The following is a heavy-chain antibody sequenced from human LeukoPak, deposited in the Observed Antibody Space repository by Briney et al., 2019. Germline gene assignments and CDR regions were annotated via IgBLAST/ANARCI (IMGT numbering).Heavy chain of an antibody. CDR3: VRLSTFKVGSTAYDAFDL. CDR2: IWYDGSKT. D-gene: IGHD1-26*01. J-gene: IGHJ3*01. CDR1: GFTFSRHG. V-gene: IGHV3-33*01. Sequence: GGSLRLSCGASGFTFSRHGMHWVRQAPGKGLEWVAVIWYDGSKTYYADSVKGRFTISRDNSKNTLYLQMSSLSAEDTAVYYCVRLSTFKVGSTAYDAFDLWGQGTMVTVSS.